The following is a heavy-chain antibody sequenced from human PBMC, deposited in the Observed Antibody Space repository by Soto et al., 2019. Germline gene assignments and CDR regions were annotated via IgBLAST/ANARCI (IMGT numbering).Heavy chain of an antibody. V-gene: IGHV3-23*01. CDR2: ISSGGDT. Sequence: EVQLLESGGNLVQPGESLRLSCAASGFTLSRYAISWVRQAPGKGLECVSHISSGGDTYYTDSVKGRFTISRDNSKNTLHLQMNSLRAEDTAVYFCAKTYKDTAYSTGLLSAFDIWGQGTMVTVSS. CDR3: AKTYKDTAYSTGLLSAFDI. D-gene: IGHD6-19*01. CDR1: GFTLSRYA. J-gene: IGHJ3*02.